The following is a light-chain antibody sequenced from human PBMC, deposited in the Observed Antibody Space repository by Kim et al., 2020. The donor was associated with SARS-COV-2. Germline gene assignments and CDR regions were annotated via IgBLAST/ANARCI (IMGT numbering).Light chain of an antibody. V-gene: IGKV1-27*01. CDR1: QGISNY. CDR3: QKYNSALFT. Sequence: ASVGDRVTITCRASQGISNYLAWYQQKPGKVPKLLIYAASTLQSGVPSRFSGSGSGTDFTLTISSLQPEDVATYYCQKYNSALFTFGPGTKVDIK. J-gene: IGKJ3*01. CDR2: AAS.